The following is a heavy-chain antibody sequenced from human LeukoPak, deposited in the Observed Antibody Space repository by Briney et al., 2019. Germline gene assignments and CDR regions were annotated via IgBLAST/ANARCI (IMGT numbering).Heavy chain of an antibody. Sequence: PGGSLRLSCAASGFTFSSYAMSGVRQAPGKGLEWVSAISGSGGSTYYADSVKGRFTISRDNSKNTLYLQMNSLRAEDTAVYYCAKGIAVARDAFDIWGQGTMVTVSS. CDR2: ISGSGGST. CDR3: AKGIAVARDAFDI. D-gene: IGHD6-19*01. J-gene: IGHJ3*02. CDR1: GFTFSSYA. V-gene: IGHV3-23*01.